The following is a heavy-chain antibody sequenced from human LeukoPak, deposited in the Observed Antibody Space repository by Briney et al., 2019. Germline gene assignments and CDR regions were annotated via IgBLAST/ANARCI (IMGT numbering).Heavy chain of an antibody. CDR1: GDSISSHY. CDR2: MYTSGST. D-gene: IGHD6-19*01. J-gene: IGHJ4*02. CDR3: ARGARYSSDWYAYFDD. Sequence: SETLSLTCTVSGDSISSHYWSWVRQPAGKGLEWIGRMYTSGSTNYNPALKSRVTMSVDTSKNHFSLKLSSVTAADTAVYYCARGARYSSDWYAYFDDWGQGTLVTVSS. V-gene: IGHV4-4*07.